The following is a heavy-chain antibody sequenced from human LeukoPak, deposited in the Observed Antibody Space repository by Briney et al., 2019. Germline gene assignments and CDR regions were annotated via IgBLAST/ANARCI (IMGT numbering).Heavy chain of an antibody. CDR3: ARQALATHHFDY. V-gene: IGHV5-51*01. Sequence: GESLKISCKGSGYSFTSYWIGWVLQLPGKGLEWMVIIYPGDSNTRYSPSFQGQVTISADKSISTAYLQWSSLKASDSAIYYCARQALATHHFDYWGQGTLVAVSS. CDR1: GYSFTSYW. J-gene: IGHJ4*02. CDR2: IYPGDSNT.